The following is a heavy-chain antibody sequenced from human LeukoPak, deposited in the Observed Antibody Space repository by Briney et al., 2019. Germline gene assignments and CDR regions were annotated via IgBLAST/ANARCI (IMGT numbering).Heavy chain of an antibody. CDR3: ASQLGPTNYYDFWSGYSSFDYYYMDV. CDR2: IYYSGST. Sequence: SETLSLTCTVSGGSISSSSYYWGWIRQPPGKGLEWIGSIYYSGSTYYNPSLKSRVTISVDTSKNQFSLKLSSVTAADTAVYYCASQLGPTNYYDFWSGYSSFDYYYMDVWGKGTTVTVSS. D-gene: IGHD3-3*01. V-gene: IGHV4-39*01. CDR1: GGSISSSSYY. J-gene: IGHJ6*03.